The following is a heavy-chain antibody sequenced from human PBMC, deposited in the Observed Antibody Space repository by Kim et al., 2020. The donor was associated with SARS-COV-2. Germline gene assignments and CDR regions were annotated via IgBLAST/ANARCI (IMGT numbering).Heavy chain of an antibody. CDR3: ATHDRSGGSEGGD. CDR1: GGSIIYSRYY. J-gene: IGHJ1*01. Sequence: GSLSLTCSVSGGSIIYSRYYWAWIRQPPGKGLEWIGSIYYGESASYNPALQSRVTISMDTSRNQLSLMLSSVTAADTALYYCATHDRSGGSEGGDWGPG. V-gene: IGHV4-39*01. CDR2: IYYGESA. D-gene: IGHD6-19*01.